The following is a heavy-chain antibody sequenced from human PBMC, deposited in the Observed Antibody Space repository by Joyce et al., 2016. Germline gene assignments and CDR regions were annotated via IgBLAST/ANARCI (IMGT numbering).Heavy chain of an antibody. D-gene: IGHD2-15*01. CDR1: GDSITSKSYY. V-gene: IGHV4-39*07. J-gene: IGHJ5*02. CDR2: LSYTGST. CDR3: AREPPPFIESGRRPTNWFDP. Sequence: QLQLQESGPRLVKPSETLSLTCTVSGDSITSKSYYWGWVRQPPGKGLERIGCLSYTGSTNYNPSLKSRVTISVDMSKNQFSLNLTSVTAADTAVYYCAREPPPFIESGRRPTNWFDPWGQGTLVTVSS.